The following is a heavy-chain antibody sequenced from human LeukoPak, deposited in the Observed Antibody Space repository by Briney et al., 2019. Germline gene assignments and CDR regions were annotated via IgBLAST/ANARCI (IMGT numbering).Heavy chain of an antibody. CDR2: IYYSGST. Sequence: SETLSLTCTVSGGSISSGDYYWSWIRQHPGKGLEWIGYIYYSGSTYYNPSLKSRVTISVDTSKNQFSLKLSSVTAADTAVYYCARGDCSSTSCYVFDYWGQGTLVTVSS. D-gene: IGHD2-2*01. V-gene: IGHV4-31*03. J-gene: IGHJ4*02. CDR1: GGSISSGDYY. CDR3: ARGDCSSTSCYVFDY.